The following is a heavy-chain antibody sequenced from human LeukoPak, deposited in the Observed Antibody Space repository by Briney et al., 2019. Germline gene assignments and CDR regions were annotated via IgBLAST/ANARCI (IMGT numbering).Heavy chain of an antibody. V-gene: IGHV3-74*01. J-gene: IGHJ3*02. CDR3: ARGGYHNGFDI. Sequence: GGSLRLSCAASGFTFNSYWFHWVRQAPGKGLVWVSRINSDGSDTIYADSVKGRFTISRDNAKSTVYLQMNSLKAEDTAVYYCARGGYHNGFDIWGQGTMVTVSS. CDR1: GFTFNSYW. D-gene: IGHD2-15*01. CDR2: INSDGSDT.